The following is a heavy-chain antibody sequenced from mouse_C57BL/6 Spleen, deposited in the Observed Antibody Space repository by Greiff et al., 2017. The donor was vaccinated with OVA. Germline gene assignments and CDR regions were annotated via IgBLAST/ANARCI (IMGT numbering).Heavy chain of an antibody. V-gene: IGHV1-54*01. Sequence: QVQLKESGAELVRPGTSVKVSCKASGYAFTNYLIEWVKQRPGQGLEWIGVINPGSGGTNYNEKFKGKATLTADKSSSTAYMQLSSLTSEDSAVYFCARSRDYDEGFDYWGQGTTLTVSS. D-gene: IGHD2-4*01. CDR1: GYAFTNYL. J-gene: IGHJ2*01. CDR2: INPGSGGT. CDR3: ARSRDYDEGFDY.